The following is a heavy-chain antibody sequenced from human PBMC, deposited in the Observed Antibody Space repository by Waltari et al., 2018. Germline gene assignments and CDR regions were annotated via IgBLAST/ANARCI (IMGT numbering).Heavy chain of an antibody. D-gene: IGHD5-12*01. Sequence: QVQLQQWGAGLLKPSETLSLTCAVYGGSFSGYYWSWIRQPPGKGLEWIGEINPSGSTNYNPSLKSRVTISVDTSKNQFSLKLSSVTAADTAVYYCARLRSGYVPYWGQGTLVTVSS. CDR1: GGSFSGYY. V-gene: IGHV4-34*01. CDR3: ARLRSGYVPY. CDR2: INPSGST. J-gene: IGHJ4*02.